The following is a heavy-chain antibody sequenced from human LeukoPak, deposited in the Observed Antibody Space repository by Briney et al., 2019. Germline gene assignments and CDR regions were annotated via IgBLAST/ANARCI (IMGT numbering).Heavy chain of an antibody. Sequence: PSETLSLTCAVAGASISGSNYFWGWIRQPPGKGLEWIGSIYFSGSTVYNPSLKSRVTISLDTSQNQFSLRLSSVTAADTAVYYCERDGDGDYADHWGQGSLVTVSS. D-gene: IGHD4-17*01. J-gene: IGHJ5*02. CDR3: ERDGDGDYADH. CDR2: IYFSGST. V-gene: IGHV4-39*07. CDR1: GASISGSNYF.